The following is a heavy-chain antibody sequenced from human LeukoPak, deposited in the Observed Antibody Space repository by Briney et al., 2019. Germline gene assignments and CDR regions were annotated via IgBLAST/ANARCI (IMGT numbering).Heavy chain of an antibody. Sequence: GGSLRLSCAASGFTFSNYWLHWVRQVSGKGLVWVSRINGDGLSTSFADSVRGRFTISRDNAKNTLYLQMNSLRADDTAVYFCVRIADDGFDIWGQGTMVTVSS. CDR2: INGDGLST. CDR1: GFTFSNYW. J-gene: IGHJ3*02. CDR3: VRIADDGFDI. V-gene: IGHV3-74*01. D-gene: IGHD2-15*01.